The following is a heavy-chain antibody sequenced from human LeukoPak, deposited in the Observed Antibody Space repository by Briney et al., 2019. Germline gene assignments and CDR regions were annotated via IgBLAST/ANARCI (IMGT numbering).Heavy chain of an antibody. J-gene: IGHJ4*02. CDR3: ARDVGFD. CDR2: IFYTGST. Sequence: KPSETLSLPCTVSGGSVNSDNYYWSWIRQPPGRGLEWIGYIFYTGSTNYNPSLKSRVTISVDTSKNQFSLKVSSVTAADTAVYYCARDVGFDWGQGTLVTVSS. CDR1: GGSVNSDNYY. V-gene: IGHV4-61*01. D-gene: IGHD6-25*01.